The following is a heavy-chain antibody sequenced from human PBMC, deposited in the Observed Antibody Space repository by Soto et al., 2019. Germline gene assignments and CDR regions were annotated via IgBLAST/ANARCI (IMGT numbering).Heavy chain of an antibody. CDR1: GFNFSYNA. J-gene: IGHJ6*02. CDR2: ISGSGEKT. V-gene: IGHV3-23*01. CDR3: ARDEGPGLDSSGYFTRLRGYYYYYYGMDV. D-gene: IGHD3-22*01. Sequence: GGSLRLSCVASGFNFSYNAMSWVRQAPGKGLQWVSTISGSGEKTYYADSVKGRFTISSDRSKNTLYLQMNSLRAEDTAVYYCARDEGPGLDSSGYFTRLRGYYYYYYGMDVWGQGTTVTVSS.